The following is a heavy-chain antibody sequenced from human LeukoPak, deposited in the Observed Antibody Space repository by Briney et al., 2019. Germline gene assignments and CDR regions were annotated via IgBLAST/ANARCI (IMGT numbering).Heavy chain of an antibody. CDR1: GFTFSSSW. CDR3: AKNGIRVVAAYMGYFDL. D-gene: IGHD2-15*01. V-gene: IGHV3-23*01. Sequence: GGSLRLSCAASGFTFSSSWMTWVRQAPGKGLEWVSAISGSGGSTYYEDSVKGRFTISRDNSKNTLYLQMNSLRAEDTAVYYCAKNGIRVVAAYMGYFDLWGRGTLVTVSS. CDR2: ISGSGGST. J-gene: IGHJ2*01.